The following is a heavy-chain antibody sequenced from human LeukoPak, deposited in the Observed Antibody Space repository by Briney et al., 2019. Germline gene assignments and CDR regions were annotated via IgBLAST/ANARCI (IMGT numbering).Heavy chain of an antibody. Sequence: PSETLSLTCAVYGGSFSGYYWSWIRQPPGKGLEWIGEINHSGSTNYNPSLKSRVTISVDTSKNQFSLKLSSVTAADTAVYYCASATSYCSSTSCGGYFDYWGQGTLVTVSS. V-gene: IGHV4-34*01. CDR2: INHSGST. CDR3: ASATSYCSSTSCGGYFDY. D-gene: IGHD2-2*01. J-gene: IGHJ4*02. CDR1: GGSFSGYY.